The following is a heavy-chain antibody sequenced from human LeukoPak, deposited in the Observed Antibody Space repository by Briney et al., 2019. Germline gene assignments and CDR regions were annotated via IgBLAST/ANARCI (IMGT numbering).Heavy chain of an antibody. CDR3: ARQTLLWFGELLSPPDY. CDR2: IYYSGST. D-gene: IGHD3-10*01. Sequence: SETLSLTCTVSGGSISSSSHYWGWIRQPPGKGLEWIGSIYYSGSTYYNPSLKSRVTISVDTSKNPFSLKLSSVTAADTAVYYCARQTLLWFGELLSPPDYWGQGTLVTVSS. V-gene: IGHV4-39*01. J-gene: IGHJ4*02. CDR1: GGSISSSSHY.